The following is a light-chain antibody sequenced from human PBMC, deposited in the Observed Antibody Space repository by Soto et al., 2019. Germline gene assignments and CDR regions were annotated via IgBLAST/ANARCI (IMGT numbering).Light chain of an antibody. J-gene: IGLJ3*02. V-gene: IGLV1-40*01. CDR3: QSYDSRLSAWV. Sequence: QSVLTQPPSVSGAPGQRVSISCAGSSSNIGADYDVHWYLQIPGTAPKLLIYGDNNRPSGVPDRFSGSKSGTSASLAITGLQADDEADYYCQSYDSRLSAWVFGGGTKLT. CDR2: GDN. CDR1: SSNIGADYD.